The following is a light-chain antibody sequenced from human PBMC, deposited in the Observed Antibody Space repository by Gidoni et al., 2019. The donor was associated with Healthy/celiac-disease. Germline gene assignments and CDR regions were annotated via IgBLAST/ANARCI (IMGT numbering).Light chain of an antibody. CDR3: QKYGSSPFT. CDR2: GAS. V-gene: IGKV3-20*01. J-gene: IGKJ3*01. Sequence: EIVLTQSPGTLSLSTGARATLSCRASQSVSSSYLAWYQQKPGQAPRLLIYGASRRATGIPDRCSGSGYGTDFTLTISRLEPEDFAVYYCQKYGSSPFTFGPGTKVDIK. CDR1: QSVSSSY.